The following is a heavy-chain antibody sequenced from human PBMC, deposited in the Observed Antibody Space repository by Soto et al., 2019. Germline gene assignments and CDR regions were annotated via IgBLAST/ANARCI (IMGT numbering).Heavy chain of an antibody. Sequence: QVQLQESGPGLVKPSQTLSLTCTVSGGSISSGDYYWSWIRQPPGKGLEWIGYIYYSGSTYYNPSLKSRVTISVDTSKNQFSLKLSSVTAADTAVYYCARESGGSVATKRDYFDYWGQGTLVTVSS. CDR2: IYYSGST. CDR1: GGSISSGDYY. D-gene: IGHD5-12*01. CDR3: ARESGGSVATKRDYFDY. V-gene: IGHV4-30-4*01. J-gene: IGHJ4*02.